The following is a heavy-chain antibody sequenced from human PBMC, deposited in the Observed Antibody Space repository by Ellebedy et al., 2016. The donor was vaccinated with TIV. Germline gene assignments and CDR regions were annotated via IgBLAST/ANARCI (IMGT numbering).Heavy chain of an antibody. D-gene: IGHD3-9*01. CDR1: GYTFTHYA. V-gene: IGHV1-2*02. J-gene: IGHJ4*02. CDR3: ATQATGHYNFDY. Sequence: ASVKVSCKASGYTFTHYAMNWVRQGPGQGLEWMGWISPDSGGTNYAQKFQGRVTMTRDTSISTAYMELSRLRSDDTAVYYCATQATGHYNFDYWGQGTLVTVSS. CDR2: ISPDSGGT.